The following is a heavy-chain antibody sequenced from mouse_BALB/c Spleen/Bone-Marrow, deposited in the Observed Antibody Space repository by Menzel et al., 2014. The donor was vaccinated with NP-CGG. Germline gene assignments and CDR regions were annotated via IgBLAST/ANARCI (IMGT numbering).Heavy chain of an antibody. Sequence: VQLQQSGAELVKPGASVKLSCTASGFNIKDTYMHWVKQRPEQGLGWIGRIDPANGTTKYDPKFQGKATITADTSSNTAYLQLSSLTSEDTAVYYCARNYGYGKSFAYWGQGTLVTVSA. V-gene: IGHV14-3*02. J-gene: IGHJ3*01. CDR1: GFNIKDTY. CDR3: ARNYGYGKSFAY. D-gene: IGHD2-2*01. CDR2: IDPANGTT.